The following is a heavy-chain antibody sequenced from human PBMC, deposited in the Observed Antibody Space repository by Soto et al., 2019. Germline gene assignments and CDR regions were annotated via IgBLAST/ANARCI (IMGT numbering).Heavy chain of an antibody. CDR3: ARDRMSGSYYYFDY. CDR1: GSTFSSYG. CDR2: IWYDGSNK. J-gene: IGHJ4*02. D-gene: IGHD1-26*01. V-gene: IGHV3-33*01. Sequence: GSLRLSCAASGSTFSSYGMHWVRQAPGKGLEWVAVIWYDGSNKYYADSVKGRFTISRDNSKNTLYLQMNSLRAEDTAVYYCARDRMSGSYYYFDYWGQGTLVTVSS.